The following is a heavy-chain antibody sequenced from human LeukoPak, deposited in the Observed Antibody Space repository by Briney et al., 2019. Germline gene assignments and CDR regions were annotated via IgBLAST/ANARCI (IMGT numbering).Heavy chain of an antibody. CDR1: GYTFTSYD. J-gene: IGHJ5*02. CDR3: ARGQVTVVRGVIRSVWFDP. CDR2: MNPNSGNT. Sequence: ASVKVSCKASGYTFTSYDINWVRQATGQGLEWMGWMNPNSGNTGYAQKFQGRVTITRNTSISTAYMELSSLRSEDTAVYYCARGQVTVVRGVIRSVWFDPWGQGTLVTVSS. V-gene: IGHV1-8*03. D-gene: IGHD3-10*01.